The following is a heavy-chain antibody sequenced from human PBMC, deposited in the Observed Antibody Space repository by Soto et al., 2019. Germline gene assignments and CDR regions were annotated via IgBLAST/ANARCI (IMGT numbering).Heavy chain of an antibody. CDR1: GLSLSNTRLG. CDR2: IFSNDDK. D-gene: IGHD2-2*01. CDR3: ALIKDCSTTDCFLAPFDP. Sequence: QVTLKEPGPVVVKPTETLTLTCTVSGLSLSNTRLGVNWIRRPPGQALERLAHIFSNDDKSYTTSLKNRLTISKESSKRQVVLTMTNMGPVYSATYYCALIKDCSTTDCFLAPFDPWGQGALVTVSS. J-gene: IGHJ5*02. V-gene: IGHV2-26*01.